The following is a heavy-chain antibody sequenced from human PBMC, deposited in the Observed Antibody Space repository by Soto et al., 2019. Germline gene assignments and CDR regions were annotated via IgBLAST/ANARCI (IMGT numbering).Heavy chain of an antibody. CDR3: ASFSGATYGDYGGGINY. V-gene: IGHV4-39*01. Sequence: LSLTCTVSGGSISGSSYYWGGIRQPPGKGLECIGSVHYSGSTDYNPSLKSRVTISVDTSKNQFSLKLTSVTAADTAVYFCASFSGATYGDYGGGINYWGQGTLVTVS. CDR1: GGSISGSSYY. J-gene: IGHJ4*02. CDR2: VHYSGST. D-gene: IGHD4-17*01.